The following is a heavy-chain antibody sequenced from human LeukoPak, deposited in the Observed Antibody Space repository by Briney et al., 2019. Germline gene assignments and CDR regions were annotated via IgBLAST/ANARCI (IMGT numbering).Heavy chain of an antibody. Sequence: GGSLRLSCAASGFTFSSYSMNWVRQAPGKGLEWVSSISSSSSYIYYADSVKGRFTISRDNAKNSLYLQMNSLRAEDTAVYYCARGPVLRITMVRGVNIDFDYWGQGTLVTVSS. CDR1: GFTFSSYS. CDR3: ARGPVLRITMVRGVNIDFDY. D-gene: IGHD3-10*01. J-gene: IGHJ4*02. V-gene: IGHV3-21*01. CDR2: ISSSSSYI.